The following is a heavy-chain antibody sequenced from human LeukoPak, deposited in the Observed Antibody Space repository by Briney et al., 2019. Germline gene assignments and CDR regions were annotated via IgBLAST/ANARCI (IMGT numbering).Heavy chain of an antibody. Sequence: GGSLRLSCAASGFTFDEYGMSWVRQAPGKGLEWVANIKQDGSEKYYVDSVKGRFTISRDNAKNSLYLQMNSLRAEDTAVYYCARVGTMVRGVSFDYWGQGTLVTVSS. CDR2: IKQDGSEK. CDR1: GFTFDEYG. D-gene: IGHD3-10*01. CDR3: ARVGTMVRGVSFDY. J-gene: IGHJ4*02. V-gene: IGHV3-7*01.